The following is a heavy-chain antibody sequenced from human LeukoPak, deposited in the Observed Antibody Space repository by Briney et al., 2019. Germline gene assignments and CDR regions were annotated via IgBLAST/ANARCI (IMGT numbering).Heavy chain of an antibody. V-gene: IGHV4-59*01. CDR2: IYYSGST. CDR1: GLTISSFY. J-gene: IGHJ6*02. CDR3: ARELILREVFYGMDV. Sequence: SETLCLTCAVSGLTISSFYWGWVRQPPGKGLEWVGDIYYSGSTNYNPSLTSRVTISVDTSKNNFSLKLSAVTAADTAAYYCARELILREVFYGMDVWGQGTTVTVSS. D-gene: IGHD3-3*01.